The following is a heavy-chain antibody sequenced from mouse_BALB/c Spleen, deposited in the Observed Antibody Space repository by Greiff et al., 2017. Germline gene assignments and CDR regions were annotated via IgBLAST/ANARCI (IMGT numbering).Heavy chain of an antibody. CDR1: GFSLTSYG. CDR3: ARVPLNWYYFDY. CDR2: IWSGGST. V-gene: IGHV2-4-1*01. Sequence: VHLVESGPGLVQPSQSLSITCTVSGFSLTSYGVHWVRQSPGKGLEWLGVIWSGGSTDYNAAFISRLSISKDNSKSQVFFKMNSLQADDTAIYYCARVPLNWYYFDYWGQGTTLTVSS. D-gene: IGHD4-1*01. J-gene: IGHJ2*01.